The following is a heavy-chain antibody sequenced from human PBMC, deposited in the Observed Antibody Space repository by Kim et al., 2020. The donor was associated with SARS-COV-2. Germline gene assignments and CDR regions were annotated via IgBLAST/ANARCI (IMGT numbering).Heavy chain of an antibody. Sequence: SETLSLTCVVSGDSVSSTSYYWGWIRQSPGKGLEWIGNVYYSGATYYNPSLKRRVTISLDTSKNQFSLKLSSVTAADTAAYFCASDLPWKLSAWGQGTLV. D-gene: IGHD1-1*01. CDR2: VYYSGAT. J-gene: IGHJ5*02. CDR3: ASDLPWKLSA. V-gene: IGHV4-39*07. CDR1: GDSVSSTSYY.